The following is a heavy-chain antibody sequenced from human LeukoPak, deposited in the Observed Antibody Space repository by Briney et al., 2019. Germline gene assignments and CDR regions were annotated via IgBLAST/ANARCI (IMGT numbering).Heavy chain of an antibody. D-gene: IGHD5-18*01. J-gene: IGHJ4*02. CDR1: GGSFSGYY. Sequence: SETLPLTCAVYGGSFSGYYWSWIRQPPGKGLEWIGEINHSGSTNYNPSLKSRVTISVDTSKNQFSLKLSSVTAADTAVYYCARVWVYSYGPRYYSDYWGQGTLVTVSS. CDR3: ARVWVYSYGPRYYSDY. CDR2: INHSGST. V-gene: IGHV4-34*01.